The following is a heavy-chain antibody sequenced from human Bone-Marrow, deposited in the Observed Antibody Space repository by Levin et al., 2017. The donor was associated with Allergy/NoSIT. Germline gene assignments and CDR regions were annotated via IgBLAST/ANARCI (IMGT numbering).Heavy chain of an antibody. CDR3: TRSPLYEDNGYFLRE. Sequence: SVKVSCKNSGYTFTYRHLHWVRQAPGQALEWMGWITPYNGNTKYAQKFQGRASITRDTSLSALYLELRRLESDDTAVYYCTRSPLYEDNGYFLREWGQGTPVTVSS. CDR2: ITPYNGNT. D-gene: IGHD5-18*01. J-gene: IGHJ4*02. V-gene: IGHV1-45*01. CDR1: GYTFTYRH.